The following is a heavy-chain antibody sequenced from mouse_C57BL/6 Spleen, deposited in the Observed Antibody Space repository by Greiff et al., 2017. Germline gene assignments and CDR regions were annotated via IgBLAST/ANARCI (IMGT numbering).Heavy chain of an antibody. CDR1: GFTFSDYG. J-gene: IGHJ4*01. V-gene: IGHV5-17*01. CDR2: ISSGSSTI. Sequence: VKLMESGGGLVKPGGSLKLSCAASGFTFSDYGMHWVRQAPEKGLEWVAYISSGSSTIYYADTVKGRFTISRDNAKNTLFLQMTSLRSEDTAMYYCARDYYGSSYYYAMDYWGQGTSVTVSS. CDR3: ARDYYGSSYYYAMDY. D-gene: IGHD1-1*01.